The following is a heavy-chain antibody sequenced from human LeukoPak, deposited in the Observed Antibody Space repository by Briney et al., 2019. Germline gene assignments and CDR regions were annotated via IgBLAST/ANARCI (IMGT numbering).Heavy chain of an antibody. CDR1: GGTFSSYA. CDR2: INPNSGGT. CDR3: ARALDYGDYVVDY. V-gene: IGHV1-2*02. Sequence: ASVKVSCKASGGTFSSYAISWVRQAPGQGLEWMGWINPNSGGTNYAQKFQGRVTMTRDTSISTAYMELSRLRSDDTAVYYCARALDYGDYVVDYWGQGTLVTVSS. J-gene: IGHJ4*02. D-gene: IGHD4-17*01.